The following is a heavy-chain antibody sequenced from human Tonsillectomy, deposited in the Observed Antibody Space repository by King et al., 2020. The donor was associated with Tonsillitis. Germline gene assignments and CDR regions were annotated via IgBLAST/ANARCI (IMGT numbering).Heavy chain of an antibody. D-gene: IGHD2-2*01. V-gene: IGHV3-11*01. Sequence: VQLVESGGGLVKPGGSLRLSCAASGFTFSDYYMNWIRQAPGKGLEWVSYISSSGGTIYYADSVKGRFTISRDNAKNSLYLQMNSLRGEDTAVYYCARDRSYYARTACFDYWGQGTLVTVSS. CDR1: GFTFSDYY. CDR3: ARDRSYYARTACFDY. J-gene: IGHJ4*02. CDR2: ISSSGGTI.